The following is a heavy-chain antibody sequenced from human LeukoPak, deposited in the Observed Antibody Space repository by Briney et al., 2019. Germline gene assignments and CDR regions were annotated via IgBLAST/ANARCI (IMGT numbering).Heavy chain of an antibody. CDR3: ARENGVWLNASHYYFDY. CDR2: INPSGGST. J-gene: IGHJ4*02. V-gene: IGHV1-46*01. Sequence: GASVKVSCKTSGYTFSTHWMHWVRQAPGQGLEWMGIINPSGGSTSYAQKFQGRVTMTRDMSTSTVYMELSSLRSEDTAVYYCARENGVWLNASHYYFDYWGQGTLVTVSS. D-gene: IGHD2-8*01. CDR1: GYTFSTHW.